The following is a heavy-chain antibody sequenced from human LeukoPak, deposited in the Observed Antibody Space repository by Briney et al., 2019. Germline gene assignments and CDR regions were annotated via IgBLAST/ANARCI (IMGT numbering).Heavy chain of an antibody. CDR3: ARLKRNGYYDSSGYYYFDY. Sequence: GGSLRLSCAASGFTFSSYAMSWVRQAPGKGLEWVANIKQDGSEKYYVDSVKGRFTISRDNAKNSLYLQMNSLRAEDTAVYYCARLKRNGYYDSSGYYYFDYWGQGTLVTVSS. D-gene: IGHD3-22*01. CDR2: IKQDGSEK. V-gene: IGHV3-7*01. CDR1: GFTFSSYA. J-gene: IGHJ4*02.